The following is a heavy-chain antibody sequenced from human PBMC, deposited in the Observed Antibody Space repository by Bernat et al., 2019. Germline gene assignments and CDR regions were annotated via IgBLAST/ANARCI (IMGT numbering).Heavy chain of an antibody. CDR2: ISGSGGST. J-gene: IGHJ3*02. D-gene: IGHD3-16*01. Sequence: VQLVESGGGVVQPGRSLRLSCAASGFTFSSYGMHWVRQAPGKGLEWVSAISGSGGSTYYADSVKGRFTISRDNSKNTLYLQMNSLRAEDTAVYYCARAIMTPWSPFDIWGQGTMVTVSS. CDR1: GFTFSSYG. CDR3: ARAIMTPWSPFDI. V-gene: IGHV3-23*04.